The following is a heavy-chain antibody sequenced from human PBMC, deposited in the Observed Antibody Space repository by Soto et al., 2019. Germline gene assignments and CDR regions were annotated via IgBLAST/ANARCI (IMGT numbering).Heavy chain of an antibody. Sequence: SRVIQNPGKGLEWVSAISGSGGSTYYADSVKGRFTISRDNSKNTLYLQMNSLRAEDTAVYYCAKDSYSSGWYCDYWGQGTLVTVSS. D-gene: IGHD6-19*01. CDR2: ISGSGGST. J-gene: IGHJ4*02. CDR3: AKDSYSSGWYCDY. V-gene: IGHV3-23*01.